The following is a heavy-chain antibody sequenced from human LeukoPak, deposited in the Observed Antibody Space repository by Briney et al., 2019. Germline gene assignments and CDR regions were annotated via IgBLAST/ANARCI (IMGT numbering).Heavy chain of an antibody. V-gene: IGHV4-31*03. Sequence: LQPLSLAGTVSGGAISSGGYYWSWIRQHKGKGLEWIGYIYYSGRTYYNPSLKSRVTISVDTSKNQSSLKLSSVTAADTAVYYCARDSGSYYPYYYGMDVWGQGTTVTVSS. J-gene: IGHJ6*02. D-gene: IGHD1-26*01. CDR1: GGAISSGGYY. CDR2: IYYSGRT. CDR3: ARDSGSYYPYYYGMDV.